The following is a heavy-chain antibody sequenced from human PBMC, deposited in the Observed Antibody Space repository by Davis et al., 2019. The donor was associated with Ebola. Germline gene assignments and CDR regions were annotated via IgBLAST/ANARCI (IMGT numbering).Heavy chain of an antibody. CDR2: IYYSGST. J-gene: IGHJ6*02. Sequence: MPSETLSLTCTVSGGSISSYYWSWIRQPPGKGLEWIGYIYYSGSTNYNPSLKSRVTISVDTSKNQFSLKLSSVTAADTAVYYCARDQRYYYDSSGPAYYYYYGMDVWGQGTTVTVSS. CDR1: GGSISSYY. D-gene: IGHD3-22*01. V-gene: IGHV4-59*01. CDR3: ARDQRYYYDSSGPAYYYYYGMDV.